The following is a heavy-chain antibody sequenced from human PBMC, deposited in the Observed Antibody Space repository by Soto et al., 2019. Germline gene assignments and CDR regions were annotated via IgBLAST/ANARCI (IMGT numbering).Heavy chain of an antibody. J-gene: IGHJ4*02. CDR2: INHSGST. D-gene: IGHD3-10*01. CDR1: GGSFSVYY. V-gene: IGHV4-34*01. Sequence: LSLTCAVYGGSFSVYYWSWIRQPPGKGLEWIGEINHSGSTNYNPSLKSRVTISVDTSKNQFSLKLSSVTAADTAVYYCARVTMALFDYWGQGPLVTVSS. CDR3: ARVTMALFDY.